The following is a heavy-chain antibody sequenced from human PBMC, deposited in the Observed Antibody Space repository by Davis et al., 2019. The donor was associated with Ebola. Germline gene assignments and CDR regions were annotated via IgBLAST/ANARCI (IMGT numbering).Heavy chain of an antibody. D-gene: IGHD2-2*01. J-gene: IGHJ4*02. V-gene: IGHV1-3*01. CDR2: INAGNGNT. CDR3: ARAPGGGIVVVPAAFDY. CDR1: GYTFTGYY. Sequence: ASVKVSCKASGYTFTGYYMHWVRQAPGQRLEWMGWINAGNGNTKYSQKFQGRVTITRDTSASTAYMELSSLRSEDTAVYYCARAPGGGIVVVPAAFDYWGQGTLVTVSS.